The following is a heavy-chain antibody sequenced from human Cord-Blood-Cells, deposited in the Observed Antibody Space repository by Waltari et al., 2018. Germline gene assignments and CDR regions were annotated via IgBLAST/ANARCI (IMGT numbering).Heavy chain of an antibody. Sequence: QVQLVEHGGGVVQPGRSLRLSCAASGFPFSSYGLHWVRQAPGKGLEWVAVIWYDGSNKYYADSVKGRFTISRDNSKNTVYLQMNSLRAEDTAVYYCARDWGSYFDYWGQGTLVTVSS. D-gene: IGHD3-16*01. CDR1: GFPFSSYG. CDR3: ARDWGSYFDY. J-gene: IGHJ4*02. V-gene: IGHV3-33*01. CDR2: IWYDGSNK.